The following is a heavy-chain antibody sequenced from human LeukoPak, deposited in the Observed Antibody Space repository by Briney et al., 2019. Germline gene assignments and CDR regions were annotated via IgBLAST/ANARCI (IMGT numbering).Heavy chain of an antibody. Sequence: GGALRLSCAASGFTFSNVGRSGVRRAPGKGREGVSRINGSGSTTYYADSVKGRFTISRDNSQNTLYLQMNTLRAEDTAVYYCAKVVSGFHFDCWGQGTLVTVSS. CDR2: INGSGSTT. J-gene: IGHJ4*02. D-gene: IGHD1-26*01. V-gene: IGHV3-23*01. CDR1: GFTFSNVG. CDR3: AKVVSGFHFDC.